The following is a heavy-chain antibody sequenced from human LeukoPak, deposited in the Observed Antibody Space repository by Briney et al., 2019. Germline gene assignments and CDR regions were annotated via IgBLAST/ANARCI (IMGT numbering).Heavy chain of an antibody. CDR1: GYTFTGYY. CDR3: ARDMVANGEQNY. Sequence: GASVKVSCKASGYTFTGYYMHWVRQAPGQGLEWMGWINPNSGGTNYAQKFQGRATMTRDTSISTAYMELSRLRSDDTAVYYCARDMVANGEQNYWGQGTLVTVSS. D-gene: IGHD5-12*01. J-gene: IGHJ4*02. CDR2: INPNSGGT. V-gene: IGHV1-2*02.